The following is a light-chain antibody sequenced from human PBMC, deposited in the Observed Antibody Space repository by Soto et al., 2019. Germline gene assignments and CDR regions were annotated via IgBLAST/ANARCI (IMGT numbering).Light chain of an antibody. CDR1: QSLLFSNGYNY. J-gene: IGKJ3*01. CDR3: MQGVQTPFT. Sequence: DIVMTHSPLSLPVTPGEPASISCRSSQSLLFSNGYNYLDWYLQKPGQSPQLLISLGSNRAPGVPDRFSGSRSGTDFTLKISRVEAEDVGVYYCMQGVQTPFTFGPGTKVDIK. CDR2: LGS. V-gene: IGKV2-28*01.